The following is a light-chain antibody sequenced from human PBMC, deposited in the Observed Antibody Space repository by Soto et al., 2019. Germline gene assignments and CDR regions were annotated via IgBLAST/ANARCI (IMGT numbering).Light chain of an antibody. CDR2: KVS. CDR3: LQSTHWLMT. Sequence: DVVMTQSPLSLPVTLGQPASIFCRSSQSLVYSDGYTYLTWLHQRPGESTRRLIYKVSNRDCGVPDRFSGRGSAADFSLKISRVDAENLGVYYFLQSTHWLMTFGQGTRLEIK. CDR1: QSLVYSDGYTY. J-gene: IGKJ2*01. V-gene: IGKV2-30*01.